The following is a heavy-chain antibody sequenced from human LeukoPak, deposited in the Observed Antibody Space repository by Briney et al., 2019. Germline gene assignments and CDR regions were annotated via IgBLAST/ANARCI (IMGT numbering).Heavy chain of an antibody. CDR1: GFTFDDYA. J-gene: IGHJ6*03. D-gene: IGHD3-16*01. CDR3: ARETSQKGAHYMDV. CDR2: IYYSGST. Sequence: GSLRLSCEASGFTFDDYAMHWVRQVPGKGLEWIGYIYYSGSTNYNPSLKSRVTISVDTSKNQFSLKLSSVTAADTAVYYCARETSQKGAHYMDVWGKGTTVTISS. V-gene: IGHV4-59*01.